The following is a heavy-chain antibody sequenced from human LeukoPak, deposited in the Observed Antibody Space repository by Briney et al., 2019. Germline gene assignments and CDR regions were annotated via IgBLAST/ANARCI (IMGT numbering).Heavy chain of an antibody. J-gene: IGHJ4*02. Sequence: GGSLRLSCAASGFTFSSYAMSWVRQAPGKGLEWVSAISGSGGSTYYADSVKGRFTIPRDNSKNTLYLQMNSLRAEDTAVYYCAKDRYSGYAPYYFDYWGQGTLVTVSS. CDR3: AKDRYSGYAPYYFDY. D-gene: IGHD5-12*01. CDR2: ISGSGGST. V-gene: IGHV3-23*01. CDR1: GFTFSSYA.